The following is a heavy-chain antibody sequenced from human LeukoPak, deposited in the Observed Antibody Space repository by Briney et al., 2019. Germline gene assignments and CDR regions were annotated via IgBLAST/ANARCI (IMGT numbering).Heavy chain of an antibody. D-gene: IGHD3-3*01. CDR2: IYYSGST. J-gene: IGHJ6*03. V-gene: IGHV4-39*07. Sequence: PSETLSLTCTVSGGSISSSSYYWGWIRQPPGKGLEWIGSIYYSGSTYYNPSLKGRVTISVDTSKNQFSLKLSSVTAADTAVYYCARGVSDYDFWSGYYTGLYYYYDMDVWGKGTTVTVSS. CDR3: ARGVSDYDFWSGYYTGLYYYYDMDV. CDR1: GGSISSSSYY.